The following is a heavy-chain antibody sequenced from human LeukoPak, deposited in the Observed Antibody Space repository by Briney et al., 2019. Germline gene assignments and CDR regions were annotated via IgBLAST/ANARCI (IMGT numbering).Heavy chain of an antibody. CDR1: GYSFTSQD. V-gene: IGHV1-3*03. J-gene: IGHJ4*02. CDR3: TLYNY. D-gene: IGHD2-2*02. CDR2: INPGNGDT. Sequence: ASVKVSCKTSGYSFTSQDMHWVRQAPGQSLEWMGCINPGNGDTNYSQEFQGRVTITRDTSETTAYMELSSLRSDDMAVYYCTLYNYWGQGTLVTVSS.